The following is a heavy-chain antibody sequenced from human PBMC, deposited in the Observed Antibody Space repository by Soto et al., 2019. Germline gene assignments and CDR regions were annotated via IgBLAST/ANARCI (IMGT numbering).Heavy chain of an antibody. D-gene: IGHD3-10*01. J-gene: IGHJ3*02. Sequence: EVQLVESGGGLVQPGGSLRLSCAVSGFTFSNYWMHWVRQAPGKGLVWVSTISPDGTIPDYTDSVKGRLAISRDNAKSTLFLQINSLRPEETAVYYCARFRGEAFDIWGQGTMVTVSS. CDR1: GFTFSNYW. CDR2: ISPDGTIP. V-gene: IGHV3-74*01. CDR3: ARFRGEAFDI.